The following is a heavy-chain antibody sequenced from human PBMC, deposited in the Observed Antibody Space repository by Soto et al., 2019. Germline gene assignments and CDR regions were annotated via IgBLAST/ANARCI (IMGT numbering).Heavy chain of an antibody. CDR3: TGRYCSTNASCYRFFYS. J-gene: IGHJ4*02. V-gene: IGHV3-49*03. CDR2: IRSKAYGETT. D-gene: IGHD2-2*01. Sequence: GGSLRLSCTASGITFGDYAMNWFRQAPGKGLEWVGFIRSKAYGETTEYATSVKDRFTISRDDSKSIAHLQMNSLKTEDTAVYFCTGRYCSTNASCYRFFYSWGQGTLVTVSS. CDR1: GITFGDYA.